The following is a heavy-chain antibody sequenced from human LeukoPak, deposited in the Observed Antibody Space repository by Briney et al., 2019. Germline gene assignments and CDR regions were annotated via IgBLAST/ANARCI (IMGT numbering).Heavy chain of an antibody. CDR1: GGSISSSNNY. CDR3: ARDFLQQQLVLWRNSVGY. D-gene: IGHD6-13*01. J-gene: IGHJ4*02. V-gene: IGHV4-39*02. Sequence: SETLSLTCTVSGGSISSSNNYWGWFRQPPGKGLEWIGSLYYTGSTYYNASLKSRVTISVDTSKNQFSLKLSSVTAADTAVYYCARDFLQQQLVLWRNSVGYWGQGTLVTVSS. CDR2: LYYTGST.